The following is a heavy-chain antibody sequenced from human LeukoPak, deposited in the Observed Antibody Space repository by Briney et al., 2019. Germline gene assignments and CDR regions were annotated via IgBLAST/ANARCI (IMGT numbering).Heavy chain of an antibody. CDR3: ARPPIAVAGYYFDY. D-gene: IGHD6-19*01. Sequence: GGSLKLSCAASGFTFSIYALSWVRRAPGKGLEWVSVISGSGDSTNLADSVKGRLIVSRDNSKSTLYLQMNSLRADDTAVYYCARPPIAVAGYYFDYWGQGTLVTVSS. CDR1: GFTFSIYA. V-gene: IGHV3-23*01. CDR2: ISGSGDST. J-gene: IGHJ4*02.